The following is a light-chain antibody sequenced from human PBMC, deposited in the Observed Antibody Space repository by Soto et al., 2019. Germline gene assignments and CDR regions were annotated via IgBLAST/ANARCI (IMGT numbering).Light chain of an antibody. V-gene: IGKV3D-15*01. J-gene: IGKJ4*01. CDR3: QQYSVWPLT. Sequence: EIVLTQSPATLSVSPGERAALSCRASQSVSNNLAWYQQKPGQPPRLLIFGASTRATGIPARFSGSGSEAEFTLNISTLQSEDVAVYYCQQYSVWPLTFGGGTKVEIK. CDR2: GAS. CDR1: QSVSNN.